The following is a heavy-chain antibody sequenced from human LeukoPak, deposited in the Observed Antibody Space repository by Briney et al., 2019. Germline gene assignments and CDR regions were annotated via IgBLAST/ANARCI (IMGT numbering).Heavy chain of an antibody. CDR3: ARGYVDTAMIDAFDI. J-gene: IGHJ3*02. Sequence: GGSLRLSCAASGFAFSSYSMDWVRQAPGKGLEWVSSISSSSSYIYYADSVKGRFTISRDNAKNSLYLQMNSLRAEDTAVYYCARGYVDTAMIDAFDIWGQGTMVTVSS. CDR2: ISSSSSYI. V-gene: IGHV3-21*01. CDR1: GFAFSSYS. D-gene: IGHD5-18*01.